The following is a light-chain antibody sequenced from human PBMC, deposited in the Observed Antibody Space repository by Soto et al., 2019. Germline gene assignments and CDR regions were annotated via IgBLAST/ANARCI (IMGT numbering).Light chain of an antibody. CDR2: GNS. J-gene: IGLJ2*01. CDR1: SSNIGAGYD. Sequence: QSVLTQPPSVSGAPGQRVTISCTGSSSNIGAGYDVHWYQQLPGTAPKLLIYGNSNRPSGVPDRFSGSKSGTSASLAITGLQAEDEADYYCQSYDSSLSGSSVVFGGGTKLTV. CDR3: QSYDSSLSGSSVV. V-gene: IGLV1-40*01.